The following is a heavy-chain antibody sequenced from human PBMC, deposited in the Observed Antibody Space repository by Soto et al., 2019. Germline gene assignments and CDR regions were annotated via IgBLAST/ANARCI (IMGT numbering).Heavy chain of an antibody. V-gene: IGHV3-30*18. CDR3: AKGLGYCSGGSCYPYYYYGMDV. CDR1: GFTFRSYG. D-gene: IGHD2-15*01. J-gene: IGHJ6*02. Sequence: GSVRLSCAASGFTFRSYGMHWVRQAPGKGLEWVAVISYDGSNKYYADSVKGRFTISRDNSKNTLYVQMNSLRAEDTAVYYCAKGLGYCSGGSCYPYYYYGMDVWGQGTTVTVSS. CDR2: ISYDGSNK.